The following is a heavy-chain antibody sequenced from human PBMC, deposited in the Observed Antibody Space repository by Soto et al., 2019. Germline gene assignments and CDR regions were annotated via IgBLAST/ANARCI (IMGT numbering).Heavy chain of an antibody. V-gene: IGHV3-23*01. CDR2: FRESGGTT. CDR1: GFGFTFSTSA. CDR3: AKDGEMDYDYIWGSYRFALNFDY. D-gene: IGHD3-16*02. J-gene: IGHJ4*02. Sequence: PGGSLRLSCAASGFGFTFSTSAMSWVRQAPGKGLEWVSTFRESGGTTHYANSVKGRFTISRDTSKNMLYLQMNSLRAEDTAIYYCAKDGEMDYDYIWGSYRFALNFDYWGQGTLVTVSS.